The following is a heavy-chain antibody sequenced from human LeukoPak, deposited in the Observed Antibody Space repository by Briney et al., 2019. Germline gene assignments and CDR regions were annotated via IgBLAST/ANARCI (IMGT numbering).Heavy chain of an antibody. CDR3: ASVQGGAVNY. Sequence: GGSLRLSCAASGFTFSTYWMHWVRQAPGKGPEWVSYISSGSGSIYYADSVKGRFTISRDNAKNSLYLQMNSLRDEDTAVYYCASVQGGAVNYWGQGTLVTVSS. V-gene: IGHV3-48*02. D-gene: IGHD6-19*01. CDR1: GFTFSTYW. CDR2: ISSGSGSI. J-gene: IGHJ4*02.